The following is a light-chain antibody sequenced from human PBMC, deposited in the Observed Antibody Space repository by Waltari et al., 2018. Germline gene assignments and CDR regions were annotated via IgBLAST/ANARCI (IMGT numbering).Light chain of an antibody. Sequence: EIVLTQSPATLSFSLGERPTLHCRASQSVSSYLAWYQQKPGPAPRLLIYDASNWSTGIPARFSGSGTGTDFTLTISSLEPEDFAVYYCQQRSNWQITFGQGTRLEIK. J-gene: IGKJ5*01. CDR1: QSVSSY. CDR3: QQRSNWQIT. V-gene: IGKV3D-11*02. CDR2: DAS.